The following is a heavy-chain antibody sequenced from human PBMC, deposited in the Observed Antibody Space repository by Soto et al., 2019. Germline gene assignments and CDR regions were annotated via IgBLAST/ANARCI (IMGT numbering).Heavy chain of an antibody. J-gene: IGHJ6*02. D-gene: IGHD6-13*01. Sequence: SETLSLTCTVSGGSISSSSYYWGWIRQPPGKGLEWIGSIYYSGSTYYNPSLKSRVTISVDTSKNQFSLKLSSVTAADTAVYYCASLRRGIAVAGDRKPTYYYYGMDVWGQGTTVTVSS. V-gene: IGHV4-39*01. CDR3: ASLRRGIAVAGDRKPTYYYYGMDV. CDR2: IYYSGST. CDR1: GGSISSSSYY.